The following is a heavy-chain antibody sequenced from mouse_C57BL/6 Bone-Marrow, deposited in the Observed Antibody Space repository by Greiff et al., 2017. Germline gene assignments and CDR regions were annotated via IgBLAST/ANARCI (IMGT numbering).Heavy chain of an antibody. D-gene: IGHD2-1*01. CDR1: GYTFTSYW. Sequence: QVQLQQPGAELVRPGTSVKLSCKASGYTFTSYWMHWVKQRPGQGLEWIGVIDPSDSYTNYNQKLKGKATLTVDTSSSTAYMQLSSLTSEDSAVYYCARQGNYEAMDYWGQGTSVTVSS. CDR2: IDPSDSYT. CDR3: ARQGNYEAMDY. J-gene: IGHJ4*01. V-gene: IGHV1-59*01.